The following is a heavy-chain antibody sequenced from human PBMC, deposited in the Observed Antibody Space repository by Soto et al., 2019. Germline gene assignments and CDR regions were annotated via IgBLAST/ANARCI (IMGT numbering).Heavy chain of an antibody. J-gene: IGHJ4*02. D-gene: IGHD2-8*01. CDR2: VYYRGRS. Sequence: SETLSLTCTVSGGSVSNSNYYWGWIRQSPGKGLEWIGSVYYRGRSYSKSSVKSRVTISVDTSKDQFSLNLNSVTASDTAVYFCVSQRTSVLTQAYFDYWGPGALVTVSS. V-gene: IGHV4-39*01. CDR1: GGSVSNSNYY. CDR3: VSQRTSVLTQAYFDY.